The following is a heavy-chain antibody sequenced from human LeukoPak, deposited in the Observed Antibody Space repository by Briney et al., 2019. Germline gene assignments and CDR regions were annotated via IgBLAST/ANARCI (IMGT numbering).Heavy chain of an antibody. CDR1: DGSISSSTNSY. CDR3: ARHPSGDWTVDY. D-gene: IGHD2-21*02. Sequence: PSETLSLTCTVSDGSISSSTNSYWGWIRQPPGRGLEWIGTIYYSGSTYYNPSLKSRVTISVDRSKNQFSLKVSSVTAADTAVYYCARHPSGDWTVDYWGQGTLVTVSS. CDR2: IYYSGST. V-gene: IGHV4-39*01. J-gene: IGHJ4*02.